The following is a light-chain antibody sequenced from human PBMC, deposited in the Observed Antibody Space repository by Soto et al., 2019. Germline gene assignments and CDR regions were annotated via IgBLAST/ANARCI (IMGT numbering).Light chain of an antibody. CDR1: QSVSNY. J-gene: IGKJ1*01. CDR3: QQYGTFRT. CDR2: GAS. Sequence: EMVLTQSPGTLSLSPGERATLSCRASQSVSNYLAWYQQKPGQAPRLLIYGASSRATGIPDRFSGSGSGTDFTLTISRLEPEDVAVYYCQQYGTFRTFGQGTQGEIK. V-gene: IGKV3-20*01.